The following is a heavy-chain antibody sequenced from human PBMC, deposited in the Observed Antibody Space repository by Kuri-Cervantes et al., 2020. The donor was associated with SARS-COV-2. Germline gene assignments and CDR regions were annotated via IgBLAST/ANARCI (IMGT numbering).Heavy chain of an antibody. V-gene: IGHV4-59*01. Sequence: GSLRLSCTVSCGSISSYYWSWIRQPPGKGLEWIGYIYYSGSTNYNPSLKSRVTISVDTSKNQFSLKLSSVTAADTAVYYCARLPNDFWSGYQGAFDIWGQGTMVTVSS. CDR1: CGSISSYY. D-gene: IGHD3-3*01. J-gene: IGHJ3*02. CDR3: ARLPNDFWSGYQGAFDI. CDR2: IYYSGST.